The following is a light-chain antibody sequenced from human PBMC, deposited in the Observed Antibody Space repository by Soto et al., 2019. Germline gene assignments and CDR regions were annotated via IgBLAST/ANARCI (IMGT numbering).Light chain of an antibody. CDR1: QSISTY. Sequence: DIQMTQSPSSLSASVGDRVTITCRASQSISTYLHWYQQKPGKAPNLLIYAASTLQSGVPSRFSGSGSGTDLTITISSLQPEDFATYFCQHGYSTPLTFGGGTKVDIK. J-gene: IGKJ4*01. CDR3: QHGYSTPLT. V-gene: IGKV1-39*01. CDR2: AAS.